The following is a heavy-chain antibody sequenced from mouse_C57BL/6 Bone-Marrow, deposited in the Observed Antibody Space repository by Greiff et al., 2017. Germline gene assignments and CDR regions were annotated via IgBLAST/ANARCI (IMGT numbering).Heavy chain of an antibody. CDR1: GFTFSDYG. CDR2: ISSGSSTI. CDR3: ARGGYDYDWYFDV. D-gene: IGHD2-4*01. Sequence: EVMLVESGGGLVKPGGSLKLSCAASGFTFSDYGMHWVRQAPEKGLEWVAYISSGSSTIYYADTVKGLFTLSRDNAKNTLFLQMTSLRSEDTAMYYCARGGYDYDWYFDVWGTGTTVTVSS. J-gene: IGHJ1*03. V-gene: IGHV5-17*01.